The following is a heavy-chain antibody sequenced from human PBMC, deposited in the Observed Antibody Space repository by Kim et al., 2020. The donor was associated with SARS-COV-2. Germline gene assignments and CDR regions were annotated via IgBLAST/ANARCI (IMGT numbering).Heavy chain of an antibody. CDR2: ISSSSSTI. Sequence: GGSLRLSCAASGFTFSSYSMNWVRQAPGKGLEWVSYISSSSSTIYYADSVKGRFTISRDNAKNSLYLQMNSLRDEDTAVYYCAREAYGDYSRFDYWGQGTLATVSS. CDR3: AREAYGDYSRFDY. J-gene: IGHJ4*02. D-gene: IGHD4-17*01. CDR1: GFTFSSYS. V-gene: IGHV3-48*02.